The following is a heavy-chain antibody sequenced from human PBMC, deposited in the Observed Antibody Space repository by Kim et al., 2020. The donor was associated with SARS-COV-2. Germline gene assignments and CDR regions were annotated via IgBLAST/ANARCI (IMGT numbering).Heavy chain of an antibody. CDR2: INAGNGNT. CDR1: GYTFTSNA. D-gene: IGHD6-19*01. Sequence: ASVKVSCKASGYTFTSNAMHWVRQAPGQRLEWMGWINAGNGNTKYSQKFQGRVTITRDTSASTAYMELSSLRSEYTAVYYCARVGVAGTGGLDYWGQGTLVTVSS. J-gene: IGHJ4*02. CDR3: ARVGVAGTGGLDY. V-gene: IGHV1-3*01.